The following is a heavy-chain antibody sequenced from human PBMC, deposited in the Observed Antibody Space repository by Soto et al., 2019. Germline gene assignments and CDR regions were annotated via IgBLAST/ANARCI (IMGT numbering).Heavy chain of an antibody. D-gene: IGHD4-17*01. CDR2: VHYTGNT. CDR1: XGTITRSTFY. J-gene: IGHJ4*02. Sequence: ASETLSPTCTVSXGTITRSTFYWGWIRQPPGKGLEWIGSVHYTGNTYYNPSLKSRVTISIDSSKNHLYLKLSSVTAADTAVYYCARCHDYGDYVLDYWGQGTLVTVSS. V-gene: IGHV4-39*01. CDR3: ARCHDYGDYVLDY.